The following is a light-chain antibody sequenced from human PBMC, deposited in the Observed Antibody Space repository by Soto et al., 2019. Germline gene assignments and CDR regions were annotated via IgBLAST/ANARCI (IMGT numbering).Light chain of an antibody. Sequence: QSALTQPASVSGSPGQSITISCTGTSSDVGGYNYVSWYQHHPGKAPKLMIYDVSRRPSGVSNRVSGSKSGNTASLTISGLHTEDEADYYCSSYSTSSTPVVFGGGTKVTVL. J-gene: IGLJ2*01. CDR1: SSDVGGYNY. CDR3: SSYSTSSTPVV. CDR2: DVS. V-gene: IGLV2-14*03.